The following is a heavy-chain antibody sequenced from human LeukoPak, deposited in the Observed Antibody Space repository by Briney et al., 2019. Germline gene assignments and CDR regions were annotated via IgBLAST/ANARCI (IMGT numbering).Heavy chain of an antibody. Sequence: PGGSLRLSCAASGFTFSSYSMNWVRQAPGKGLEWVAFIRYDGSNKYYADSVKGRFTISRDNSKNTLYLQMNSLRAEDTAVYYCAKRSGWSLGGDYYYMDVWGKGTTVTVSS. CDR3: AKRSGWSLGGDYYYMDV. CDR2: IRYDGSNK. V-gene: IGHV3-30*02. J-gene: IGHJ6*03. D-gene: IGHD6-19*01. CDR1: GFTFSSYS.